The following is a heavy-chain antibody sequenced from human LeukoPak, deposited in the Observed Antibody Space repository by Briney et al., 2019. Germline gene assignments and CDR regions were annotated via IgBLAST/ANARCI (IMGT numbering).Heavy chain of an antibody. CDR3: ARDAGGGPHYFDY. CDR2: IYHSGST. D-gene: IGHD3-16*01. J-gene: IGHJ4*02. Sequence: PSGTLSLTCAVSGGSISNSNWWSWVRQPPGKGLEWIGEIYHSGSTNYNPPLKSRVTISVDKSKNQFSLKLSSVTAADTAVYYCARDAGGGPHYFDYWGQGTLVTVSS. CDR1: GGSISNSNW. V-gene: IGHV4-4*02.